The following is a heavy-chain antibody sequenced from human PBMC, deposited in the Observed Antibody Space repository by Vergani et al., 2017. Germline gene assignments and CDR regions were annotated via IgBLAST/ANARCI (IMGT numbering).Heavy chain of an antibody. CDR3: AREGSIAAAGNDAFDI. Sequence: QVQLVQSGAEVKKPGASVKVSCKASGYTFTSYYMHWVRQAPGQGLEWMGWINPSSGGTNYAQKFQGRVTMTRDTSISTAYMELSRLRSDDTAVYYCAREGSIAAAGNDAFDIWGQGTMVTVSS. CDR1: GYTFTSYY. V-gene: IGHV1-2*02. J-gene: IGHJ3*02. CDR2: INPSSGGT. D-gene: IGHD6-13*01.